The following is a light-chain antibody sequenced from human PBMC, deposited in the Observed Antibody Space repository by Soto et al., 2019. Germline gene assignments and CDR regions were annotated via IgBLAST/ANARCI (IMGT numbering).Light chain of an antibody. CDR3: QQLNRFPRT. CDR2: AAS. CDR1: QDISSY. Sequence: DIQLTQSPSFLSASVGDRVIITCRASQDISSYLAWYQQRPGKVPRFLTHAASTFQGGVPSRFSAAGSGTTFPLTLSSLQTEDIATYYCQQLNRFPRTFGQGTKVEV. V-gene: IGKV1-9*01. J-gene: IGKJ1*01.